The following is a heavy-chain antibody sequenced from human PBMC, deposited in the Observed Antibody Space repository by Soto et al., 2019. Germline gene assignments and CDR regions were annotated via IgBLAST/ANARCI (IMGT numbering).Heavy chain of an antibody. D-gene: IGHD6-19*01. V-gene: IGHV3-48*03. CDR3: ARALRELAGTGGPQSYYYYYYGLDV. J-gene: IGHJ6*02. Sequence: TGGSLRLSCAASGFPFSSYEMIWVRQAPGKGLEWVSYISSSGDPVYYADSVKGRFTISRDNAKNSLSLQMNSLRVEDTAVYYCARALRELAGTGGPQSYYYYYYGLDVWGQGTTVTVSS. CDR2: ISSSGDPV. CDR1: GFPFSSYE.